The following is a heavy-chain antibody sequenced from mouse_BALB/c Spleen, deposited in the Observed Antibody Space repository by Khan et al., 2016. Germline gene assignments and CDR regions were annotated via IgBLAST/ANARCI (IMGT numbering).Heavy chain of an antibody. CDR2: INTYTGEP. Sequence: QIQLVQSGPELKKPGETVKISCKASGYTFTNYGMNWVKQAPGKGLKWMGWINTYTGEPTYADDFKGRFAFSLETSASTAYLPINNLKNEDLAKYVCATWYCTYLYFYSLDYLSQGTSVTVSS. D-gene: IGHD2-1*01. CDR1: GYTFTNYG. J-gene: IGHJ4*01. V-gene: IGHV9-1*02. CDR3: ATWYCTYLYFYSLDY.